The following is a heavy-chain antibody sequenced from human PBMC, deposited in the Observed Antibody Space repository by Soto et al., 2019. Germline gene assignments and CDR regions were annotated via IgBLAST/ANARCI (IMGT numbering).Heavy chain of an antibody. Sequence: QVQLVQSEAEGKKPGSSVKVSCKASGGTFSSYAISWVRQAPGQGPEWMGGIIPVSGTANYAQKFQGRVKITAEESTSTAYMELSSLRSEDTAVYYCARSQGSSTSLEIYYYYYYGMDVWGQGTTVTVSS. V-gene: IGHV1-69*01. CDR1: GGTFSSYA. CDR2: IIPVSGTA. J-gene: IGHJ6*02. D-gene: IGHD2-2*01. CDR3: ARSQGSSTSLEIYYYYYYGMDV.